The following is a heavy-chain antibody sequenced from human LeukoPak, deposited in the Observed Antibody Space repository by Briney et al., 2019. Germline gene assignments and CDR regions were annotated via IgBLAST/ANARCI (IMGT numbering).Heavy chain of an antibody. D-gene: IGHD2-2*01. CDR2: IYHSGST. J-gene: IGHJ4*02. V-gene: IGHV4-38-2*01. CDR3: ARHGGLVPAAGIDY. CDR1: GYSISSGYH. Sequence: KPSETLSLTCAVSGYSISSGYHWGWIRQPPGKGLEWIGSIYHSGSTYYNPSLKSRVTISVDTSKNQFSLKLSSVTAADTAVYYCARHGGLVPAAGIDYWGQGTLVTVSS.